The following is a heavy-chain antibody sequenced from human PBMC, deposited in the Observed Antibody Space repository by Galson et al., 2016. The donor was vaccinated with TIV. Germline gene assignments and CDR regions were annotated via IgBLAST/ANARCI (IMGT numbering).Heavy chain of an antibody. CDR2: IYSNDDT. Sequence: SLRLSCAASGFSVSYKHMIWVRQTPGKGLEWVSLIYSNDDTYYADSVKSRFTISRDNSKNTLYLQMNSLRAEDTAVYYCAREGKGAAYPNNFDYWGQETLVTVSS. J-gene: IGHJ4*02. CDR3: AREGKGAAYPNNFDY. V-gene: IGHV3-53*01. D-gene: IGHD1-26*01. CDR1: GFSVSYKH.